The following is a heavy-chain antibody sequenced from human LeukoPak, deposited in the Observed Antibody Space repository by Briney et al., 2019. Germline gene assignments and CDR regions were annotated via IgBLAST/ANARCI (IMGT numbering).Heavy chain of an antibody. D-gene: IGHD2-2*01. J-gene: IGHJ3*02. V-gene: IGHV3-9*01. Sequence: HGGSLRLSCAASGFTFDDYAMHWVRQAPGKGLEWVSGISWNSGSIGYADSVKGRFTISRDNAKNSLYLQMNSLRAEDTALYYCAGYCSSTSCYWAFDIWGQGTMVTVSS. CDR1: GFTFDDYA. CDR2: ISWNSGSI. CDR3: AGYCSSTSCYWAFDI.